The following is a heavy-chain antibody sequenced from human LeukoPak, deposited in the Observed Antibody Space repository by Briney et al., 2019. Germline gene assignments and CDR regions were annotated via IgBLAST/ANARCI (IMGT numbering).Heavy chain of an antibody. CDR2: INHSGST. V-gene: IGHV4-34*01. Sequence: SETLSLTCAVYGGSFSGYYWSWIRQPPGKGLEWIGEINHSGSTNYNPSLKSRVTISVDTSKNQFSLKLSSVTAADTAVYYCAREGRIAAAGMAFWGQGTMVTVSS. J-gene: IGHJ3*01. D-gene: IGHD6-13*01. CDR3: AREGRIAAAGMAF. CDR1: GGSFSGYY.